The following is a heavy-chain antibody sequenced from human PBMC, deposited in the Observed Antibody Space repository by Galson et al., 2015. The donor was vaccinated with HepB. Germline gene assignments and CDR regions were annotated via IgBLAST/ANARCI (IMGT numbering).Heavy chain of an antibody. J-gene: IGHJ4*02. D-gene: IGHD3-3*02. CDR2: IYSGGST. CDR1: GFTVSNNY. V-gene: IGHV3-53*04. CDR3: ARLRHLYYFDF. Sequence: SLRLSCAASGFTVSNNYMSWVRQAPGKGLEWVSIIYSGGSTYYADSVKGRFTISRHNSKNTLYLQMNSLRDEDTAVYYCARLRHLYYFDFWGQGTLVTVSS.